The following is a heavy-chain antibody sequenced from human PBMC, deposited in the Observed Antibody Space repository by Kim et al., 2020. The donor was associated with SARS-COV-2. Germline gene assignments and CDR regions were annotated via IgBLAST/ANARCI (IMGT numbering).Heavy chain of an antibody. CDR3: ARGYYSSSWYEY. V-gene: IGHV1-46*01. J-gene: IGHJ4*02. D-gene: IGHD6-13*01. Sequence: TSYAQKFQGRVTMTRDTSTSTVYMELSSLRSEDTAVYYCARGYYSSSWYEYRGQGTLVTVSS. CDR2: T.